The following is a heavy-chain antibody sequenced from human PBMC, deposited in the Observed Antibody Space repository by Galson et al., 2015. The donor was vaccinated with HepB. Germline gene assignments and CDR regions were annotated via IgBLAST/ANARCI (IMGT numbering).Heavy chain of an antibody. CDR3: ARDGDENSFDN. CDR2: ISANESYK. CDR1: GFDFNDYF. V-gene: IGHV3-11*06. J-gene: IGHJ3*02. Sequence: PLRLSCADSGFDFNDYFLNWIRQAPGKGLEWVPSISANESYKSYADSVKGRFTIYRDNAENSLYLHMDCLRVEDTAIYYCARDGDENSFDNWGQGALVTVSS. D-gene: IGHD4-17*01.